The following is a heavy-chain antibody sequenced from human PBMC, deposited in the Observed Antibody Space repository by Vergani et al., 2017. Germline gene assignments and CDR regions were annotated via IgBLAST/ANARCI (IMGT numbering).Heavy chain of an antibody. CDR3: ARLGVGATVDY. D-gene: IGHD1-26*01. CDR2: INHSGST. CDR1: GGSFSGYY. J-gene: IGHJ4*02. Sequence: QVQLQQWGAGLLKPSETLSLTCAVYGGSFSGYYWSWIRQPPGKGLEWIGEINHSGSTNYNPSLKSRVTISVDTSKNQFSLKLSSVTAADTAVYYCARLGVGATVDYWGQGTLVTVSS. V-gene: IGHV4-34*01.